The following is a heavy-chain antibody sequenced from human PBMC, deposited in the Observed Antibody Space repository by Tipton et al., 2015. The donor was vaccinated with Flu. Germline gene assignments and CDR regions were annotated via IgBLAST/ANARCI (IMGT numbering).Heavy chain of an antibody. D-gene: IGHD2-8*02. CDR3: ARTRGGYCTATACFADYFDY. Sequence: GSLRLSCAAAGFNFDTYAMSWVRQAPGKGLEWVANIKQGGDEKYYVDSVKGRFTISRDNPKNSLYLQMNSLRAEDTAVYYCARTRGGYCTATACFADYFDYWGQGALVIVSS. J-gene: IGHJ4*02. CDR2: IKQGGDEK. CDR1: GFNFDTYA. V-gene: IGHV3-7*01.